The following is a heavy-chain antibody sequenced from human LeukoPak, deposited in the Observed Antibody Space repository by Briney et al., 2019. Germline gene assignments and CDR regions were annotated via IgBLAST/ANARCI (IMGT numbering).Heavy chain of an antibody. J-gene: IGHJ4*02. Sequence: GGSLRLSCAASGFTFSSYAMSWVRQAPGKGLEWVANIKQDGSEKYYVDSVKGRFTISRDNAKNSLYLQMNSLRAEDTAVYYCARGTLDFWSGYVRYWGQGTLVTVSS. CDR2: IKQDGSEK. CDR1: GFTFSSYA. CDR3: ARGTLDFWSGYVRY. D-gene: IGHD3-3*01. V-gene: IGHV3-7*01.